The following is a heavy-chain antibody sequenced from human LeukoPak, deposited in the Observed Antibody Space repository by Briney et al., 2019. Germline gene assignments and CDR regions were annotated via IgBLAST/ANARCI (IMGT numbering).Heavy chain of an antibody. CDR3: ARSPAPTWYNWNDRGNWFDP. J-gene: IGHJ5*02. CDR1: GGSISSYY. V-gene: IGHV4-59*01. CDR2: IYYSGST. D-gene: IGHD1-20*01. Sequence: PSETLSLTCTVSGGSISSYYWSWIRQPPGKGLEWIGYIYYSGSTNYNPSLKSRVTISVDTSKNQFSLKLSSVTAADTAVYYCARSPAPTWYNWNDRGNWFDPWGQGTLVTVSS.